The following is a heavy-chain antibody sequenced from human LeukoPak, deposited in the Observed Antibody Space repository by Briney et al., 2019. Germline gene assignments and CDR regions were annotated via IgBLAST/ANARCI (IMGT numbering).Heavy chain of an antibody. CDR1: GFTFSSYW. D-gene: IGHD3-10*01. V-gene: IGHV3-74*01. J-gene: IGHJ4*01. CDR3: ARAVYYSNYLGY. Sequence: GGSLRLSCAASGFTFSSYWMHWVRQAPGRGLVWVSRINSDGSSTNYADSVKGRFTISRDNAKNTLYLQMNSLRAEDTAMYYCARAVYYSNYLGYWGQGTLVTVSS. CDR2: INSDGSST.